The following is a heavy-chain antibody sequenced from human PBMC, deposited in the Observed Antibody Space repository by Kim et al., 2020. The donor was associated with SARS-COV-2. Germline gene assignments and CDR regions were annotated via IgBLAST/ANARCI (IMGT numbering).Heavy chain of an antibody. J-gene: IGHJ5*02. CDR1: GDSISGYY. CDR3: ATLSRVSGSYNNRFDP. D-gene: IGHD6-19*01. CDR2: VYSSGTT. V-gene: IGHV4-59*13. Sequence: SETLSLTCTVSGDSISGYYWTWIRQPPGKGLEWIGYVYSSGTTNCNPSLKSRVIMSIDTSKNQFSLKLSSVTAADTAVYYCATLSRVSGSYNNRFDPWGQGTLVTVSS.